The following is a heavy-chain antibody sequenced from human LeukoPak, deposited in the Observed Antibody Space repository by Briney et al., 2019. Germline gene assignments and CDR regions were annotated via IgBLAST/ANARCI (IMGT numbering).Heavy chain of an antibody. D-gene: IGHD1-26*01. CDR3: ARGYYPPEY. J-gene: IGHJ4*02. CDR1: GFTFSTYW. CDR2: IKQDGTEK. V-gene: IGHV3-7*05. Sequence: GGSLRLSCAASGFTFSTYWMNWVRQAPGKGLEWVANIKQDGTEKYYVDSVEGRFTISRDNANNSLYLQMNSLRAEDTAVYYCARGYYPPEYWGPGTLVTVSS.